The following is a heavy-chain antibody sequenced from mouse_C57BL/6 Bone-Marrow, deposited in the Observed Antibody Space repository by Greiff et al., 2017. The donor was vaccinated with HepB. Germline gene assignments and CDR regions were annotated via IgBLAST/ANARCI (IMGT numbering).Heavy chain of an antibody. D-gene: IGHD1-1*01. Sequence: EVQVVESGGDLVKPGGSLKLSCAASGFTFSSYGMSWVRQTPDKRLEWVATISSGGSYTYYPDSVKGRFTISRDNAKNTLYLQMSSLKSEDTAMYYCARLPTTVVAYYAMDYWGQGTSVTVSS. CDR2: ISSGGSYT. CDR3: ARLPTTVVAYYAMDY. V-gene: IGHV5-6*01. CDR1: GFTFSSYG. J-gene: IGHJ4*01.